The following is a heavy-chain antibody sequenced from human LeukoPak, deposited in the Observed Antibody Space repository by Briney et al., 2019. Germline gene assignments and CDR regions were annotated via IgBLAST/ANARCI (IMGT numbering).Heavy chain of an antibody. J-gene: IGHJ6*03. CDR3: ARDFGESYYMDV. V-gene: IGHV4-59*01. CDR1: GGSISSYY. D-gene: IGHD3-10*01. CDR2: IYYSGST. Sequence: SETLSLTCTVSGGSISSYYWSWIRQPPGKGLEWIGYIYYSGSTNYNPSLKSRVTISVDTSKNQFSLKLSSVTAADTAVYYCARDFGESYYMDVWGKGTTVTVSS.